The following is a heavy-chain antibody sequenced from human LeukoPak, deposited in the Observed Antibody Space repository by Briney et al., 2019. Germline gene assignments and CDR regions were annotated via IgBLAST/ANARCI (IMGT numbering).Heavy chain of an antibody. J-gene: IGHJ4*02. CDR1: GGSISTYY. CDR3: AREDYSYGFGY. V-gene: IGHV4-59*01. CDR2: FSYSEGS. D-gene: IGHD3-16*02. Sequence: SETLSLTCSISGGSISTYYWNWIRQPPGKGLEWIADFSYSEGSRYNPSLKGRASISVDTSKNQISLEVNSVTAADTAMYYCAREDYSYGFGYWGQGAMVAVLS.